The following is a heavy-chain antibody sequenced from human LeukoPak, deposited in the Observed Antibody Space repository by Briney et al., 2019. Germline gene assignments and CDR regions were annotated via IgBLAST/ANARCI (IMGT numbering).Heavy chain of an antibody. CDR2: MNPNSGNT. Sequence: GASVKVPCKASGYTFTSYDINWVRQATGQGLEWMGWMNPNSGNTGYAQKFQGRVTMTRNTSISTAYMELSSLRSEDTAVYYCARGPLRYFDWLLPNPFDYWGQGTLVTVSS. CDR1: GYTFTSYD. CDR3: ARGPLRYFDWLLPNPFDY. D-gene: IGHD3-9*01. V-gene: IGHV1-8*02. J-gene: IGHJ4*02.